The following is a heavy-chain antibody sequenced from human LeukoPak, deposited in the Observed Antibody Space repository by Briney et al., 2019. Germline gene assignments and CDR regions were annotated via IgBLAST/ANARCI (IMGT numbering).Heavy chain of an antibody. J-gene: IGHJ4*02. CDR2: ISGSGDNT. CDR3: AKRSGYTTGWFFDF. CDR1: GFSFSSYA. V-gene: IGHV3-23*01. D-gene: IGHD6-19*01. Sequence: GGSLKLSCAASGFSFSSYAMGWVRQAPGKGLEWVSSISGSGDNTYYAESVKGRFTISRDNSKNTLFLQMNSLRAEDTAVFYCAKRSGYTTGWFFDFWGQGTLVTVSS.